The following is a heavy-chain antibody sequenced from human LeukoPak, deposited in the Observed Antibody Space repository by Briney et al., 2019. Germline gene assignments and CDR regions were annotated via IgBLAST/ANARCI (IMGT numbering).Heavy chain of an antibody. J-gene: IGHJ4*02. V-gene: IGHV1-2*02. D-gene: IGHD2-2*01. CDR3: AREDIVVVPAAMLH. CDR1: GYTFTTYG. Sequence: ASVKVSCKASGYTFTTYGISWVRQAPGQGLEWMGWIIPNSGGTNYAQKFQGRVTMTRDTSISTAYMELSRLRSDDTAVYYCAREDIVVVPAAMLHWGQGTLVTVSS. CDR2: IIPNSGGT.